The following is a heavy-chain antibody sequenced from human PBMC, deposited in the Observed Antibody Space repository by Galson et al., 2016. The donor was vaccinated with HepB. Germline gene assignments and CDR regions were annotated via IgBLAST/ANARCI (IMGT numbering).Heavy chain of an antibody. CDR3: AKVRQLAYSYGMDV. D-gene: IGHD6-6*01. Sequence: LRLSCAASGFTFSSYGMHWVRQAPGKGLEWVAIIWYDGSDKYYADSVKGRFTISRDNSKNTLYLQMNSLRAEDTAVYYCAKVRQLAYSYGMDVWGQGTTVTVSS. J-gene: IGHJ6*02. CDR1: GFTFSSYG. CDR2: IWYDGSDK. V-gene: IGHV3-30*02.